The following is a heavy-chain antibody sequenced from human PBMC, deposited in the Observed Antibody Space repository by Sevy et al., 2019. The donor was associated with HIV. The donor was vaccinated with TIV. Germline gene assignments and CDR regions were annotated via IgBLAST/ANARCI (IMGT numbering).Heavy chain of an antibody. D-gene: IGHD3-22*01. CDR2: ISGSGGST. CDR3: AKEETYYYDSSGYYVPRDAFVI. CDR1: GFTFSSYA. V-gene: IGHV3-23*01. J-gene: IGHJ3*02. Sequence: GGSLRLSCAASGFTFSSYAMSWVRQAPGKGLEWVSAISGSGGSTYYADSVKGRFTISRDNSKNTLYLQMNSLRAEDTAIYYCAKEETYYYDSSGYYVPRDAFVIWGQGTMVTVSS.